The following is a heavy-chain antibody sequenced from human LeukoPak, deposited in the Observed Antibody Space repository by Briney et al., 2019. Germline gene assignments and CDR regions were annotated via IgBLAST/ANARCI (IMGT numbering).Heavy chain of an antibody. CDR2: INHSGST. J-gene: IGHJ4*02. Sequence: SETLSLTCAVYAESFSDYYWSWIRQPPGKGLEWIGEINHSGSTNYNPSLKTRVTISIDTSNNQFSLKLSSVTAADTAVYYCARGRGVKYNSDRIYSFDYWGQGTLVTVSS. D-gene: IGHD1-1*01. V-gene: IGHV4-34*01. CDR3: ARGRGVKYNSDRIYSFDY. CDR1: AESFSDYY.